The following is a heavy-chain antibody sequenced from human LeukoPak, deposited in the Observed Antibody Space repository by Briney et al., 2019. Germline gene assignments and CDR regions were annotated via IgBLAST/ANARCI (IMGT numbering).Heavy chain of an antibody. CDR1: GFTFSSYW. V-gene: IGHV3-7*01. CDR2: IKQDGSEK. Sequence: PGGSLRLSCAASGFTFSSYWMSWVRQAPGKGLEWVANIKQDGSEKYYVDSVKGRFTISRDNAKNSLYLQMNTLRAEDTAVYYCAELGITMIGGVWGKGTTVTISS. CDR3: AELGITMIGGV. J-gene: IGHJ6*04. D-gene: IGHD3-10*02.